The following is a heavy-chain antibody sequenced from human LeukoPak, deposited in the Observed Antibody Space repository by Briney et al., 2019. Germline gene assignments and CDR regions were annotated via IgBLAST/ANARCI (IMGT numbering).Heavy chain of an antibody. V-gene: IGHV3-33*06. CDR1: RFTFSSYG. Sequence: PGGSLRLSCAASRFTFSSYGMHWVRQAPGKGLEWVAAIWYDGTNKYYADSVKGRFTISRDNSKNTLYLQMNSLRAEDTAVYYCAKDPGTAIAVAGTFQHWGQGTLVTVSS. CDR3: AKDPGTAIAVAGTFQH. CDR2: IWYDGTNK. D-gene: IGHD6-19*01. J-gene: IGHJ1*01.